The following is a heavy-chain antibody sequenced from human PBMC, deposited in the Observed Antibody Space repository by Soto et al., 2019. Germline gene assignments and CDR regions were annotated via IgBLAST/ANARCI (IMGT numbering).Heavy chain of an antibody. CDR2: ISWNSGSI. D-gene: IGHD3-16*01. Sequence: GGSLRLSCAASGFTFDDYAMHWVRQAPGKGLEWVSGISWNSGSIGYADSVKGRFTISRDNAKNSLYLQMNSLRAEDTALYYCAKDVIWGSFGHFDYWGQGTLVTVSS. J-gene: IGHJ4*02. V-gene: IGHV3-9*01. CDR1: GFTFDDYA. CDR3: AKDVIWGSFGHFDY.